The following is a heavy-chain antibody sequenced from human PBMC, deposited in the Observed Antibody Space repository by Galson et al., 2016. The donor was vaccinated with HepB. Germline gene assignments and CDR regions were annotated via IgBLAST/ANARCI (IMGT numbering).Heavy chain of an antibody. Sequence: SLRLSCAAAGFTLNSYAMNWVRQAPGKGLEWVSSGSGTGANKYYADSVKGRFTVSRDNSKNTLYPQMNSLSAEGTAVYYCARDGYNWVAFDIWGQGTVVTVSS. D-gene: IGHD5-24*01. V-gene: IGHV3-23*01. CDR3: ARDGYNWVAFDI. J-gene: IGHJ3*02. CDR2: GSGTGANK. CDR1: GFTLNSYA.